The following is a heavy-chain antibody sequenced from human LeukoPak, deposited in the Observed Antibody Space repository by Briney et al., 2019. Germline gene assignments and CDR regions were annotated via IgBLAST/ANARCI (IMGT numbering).Heavy chain of an antibody. Sequence: GGSLRLSCAASGFTFDDYGMSWVRQAPGKGLEWVSGINWNGGSTGYADSVKGRFTISRDNAKNSLYLQMNSLRAEDTAVYYCATSANTAMGLYYYYYMDVWGKGTTVTVSS. V-gene: IGHV3-20*04. J-gene: IGHJ6*03. D-gene: IGHD5-18*01. CDR3: ATSANTAMGLYYYYYMDV. CDR2: INWNGGST. CDR1: GFTFDDYG.